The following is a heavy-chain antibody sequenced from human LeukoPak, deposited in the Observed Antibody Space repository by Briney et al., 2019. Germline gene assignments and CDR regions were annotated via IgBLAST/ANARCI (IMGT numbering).Heavy chain of an antibody. V-gene: IGHV4-4*07. D-gene: IGHD3-10*01. CDR2: IYSSGNT. J-gene: IGHJ5*02. CDR3: ARDRAVGWFDP. CDR1: GGSISSYF. Sequence: PSETLSLTCTVSGGSISSYFWSWIRQPADKGLEWIGRIYSSGNTNYNPSLKSRVTMSVDTSKNQFSLELNSVTAADTAVYYCARDRAVGWFDPWGQGMLVTVSS.